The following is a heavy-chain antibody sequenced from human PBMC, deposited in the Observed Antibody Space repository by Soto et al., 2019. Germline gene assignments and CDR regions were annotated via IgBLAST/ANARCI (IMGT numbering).Heavy chain of an antibody. CDR3: ASDTLWFGEIGYFDY. CDR1: GFTFSSHA. J-gene: IGHJ4*02. D-gene: IGHD3-10*01. V-gene: IGHV3-21*01. CDR2: IDSSSSFI. Sequence: DVQLVESGGGLVKPGGSLRLSCAASGFTFSSHAMNWVRQAPGKGLEWVSSIDSSSSFIYYADSVKGRFTISRDNAKNTLYLQMSSLRADDTAVYYCASDTLWFGEIGYFDYWGQGALVTVSS.